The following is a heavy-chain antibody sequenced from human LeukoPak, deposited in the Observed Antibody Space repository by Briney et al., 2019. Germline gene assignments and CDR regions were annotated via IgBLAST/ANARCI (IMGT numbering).Heavy chain of an antibody. CDR1: GGTFSSYA. J-gene: IGHJ6*03. V-gene: IGHV1-69*06. CDR3: ARERGGGGFGVVIKRSYYYMDV. CDR2: IIPIFGTA. D-gene: IGHD3-3*01. Sequence: SVKVSCKASGGTFSSYAISWVRQAPGQGLEWMGGIIPIFGTANYAQKFRGRVTITADKSTSTAYMELSSLRSEDTAVYYCARERGGGGFGVVIKRSYYYMDVWGKGTTVTVSS.